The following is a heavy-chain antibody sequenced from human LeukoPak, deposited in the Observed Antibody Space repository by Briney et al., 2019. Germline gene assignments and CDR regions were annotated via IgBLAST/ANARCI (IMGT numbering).Heavy chain of an antibody. CDR2: ISAYNGNT. V-gene: IGHV1-18*01. D-gene: IGHD6-13*01. Sequence: ASVKVSCKASGYTFTSYGISWVRQAPGQGLEWMRWISAYNGNTNYAQKLQGRVTMTTDTSTSTAYMELRSLRFDDTAVYYCARTRIAAAGILGSYWGQGTLVTVSS. CDR1: GYTFTSYG. CDR3: ARTRIAAAGILGSY. J-gene: IGHJ4*02.